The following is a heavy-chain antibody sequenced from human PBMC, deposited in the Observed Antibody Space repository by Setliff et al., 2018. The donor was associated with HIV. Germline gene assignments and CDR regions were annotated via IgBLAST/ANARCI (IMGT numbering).Heavy chain of an antibody. CDR2: VYPGDFDS. Sequence: GESLKISCQASGYIFTNFWIGWVRQMPGKGLEWMGTVYPGDFDSIYNESFQGHVTMSVDKATRTAYLEWSSLKASDTAIYYCARRNSEDSGYGPRYYDFWGHGTLVTVSS. D-gene: IGHD3-22*01. CDR1: GYIFTNFW. J-gene: IGHJ4*01. V-gene: IGHV5-51*01. CDR3: ARRNSEDSGYGPRYYDF.